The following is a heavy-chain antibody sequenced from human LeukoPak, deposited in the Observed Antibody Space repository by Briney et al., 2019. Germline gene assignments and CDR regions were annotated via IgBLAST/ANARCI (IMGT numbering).Heavy chain of an antibody. V-gene: IGHV3-30*04. D-gene: IGHD6-13*01. Sequence: GGSLRLSCAASGFTFSSYAMHWVRQAPGKGLEWVAVISYDGSNKYYADSVKGRFTISRDNSKNTLYLQMNSLRAEDTAVYYCARERRYSSSWYLYSSGWYLDYWGQGTLVTVSS. CDR3: ARERRYSSSWYLYSSGWYLDY. J-gene: IGHJ4*02. CDR1: GFTFSSYA. CDR2: ISYDGSNK.